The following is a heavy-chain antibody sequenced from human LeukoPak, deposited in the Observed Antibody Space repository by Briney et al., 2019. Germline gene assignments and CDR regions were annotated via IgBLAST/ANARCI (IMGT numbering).Heavy chain of an antibody. Sequence: GGSLILSCAASGFTFSSYAMSWVRQAPGKGLEWVSAISGSGGSTYYADSVKGRFTISRDNSKNTLYLQMNSLRAEDTAVYYCAKDPYDSRGYYFDYWGQGTLVTVSS. CDR1: GFTFSSYA. J-gene: IGHJ4*02. V-gene: IGHV3-23*01. CDR3: AKDPYDSRGYYFDY. D-gene: IGHD3-22*01. CDR2: ISGSGGST.